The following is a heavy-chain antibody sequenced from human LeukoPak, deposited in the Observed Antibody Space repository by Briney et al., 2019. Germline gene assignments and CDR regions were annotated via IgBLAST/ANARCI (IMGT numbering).Heavy chain of an antibody. Sequence: GGSLRLSCAASGFTFDDYAMHWVRQAPGKGLEWVSGISWNSGSIGYADSVKGRFTISRDNAKNSLYLQMNSLRAEDTALYYCAKASWEQWLAFFDYWCQGTLVTVSS. CDR2: ISWNSGSI. CDR1: GFTFDDYA. D-gene: IGHD6-19*01. CDR3: AKASWEQWLAFFDY. J-gene: IGHJ4*02. V-gene: IGHV3-9*01.